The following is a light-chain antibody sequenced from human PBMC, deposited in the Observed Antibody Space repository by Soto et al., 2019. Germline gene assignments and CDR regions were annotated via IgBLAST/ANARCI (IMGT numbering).Light chain of an antibody. CDR2: AAS. Sequence: DIQMTQSPSSLSASVGARVTITCRASQSIIGHLNWNQQKPGKPPKLLIYAASSLQSGVPSRFSGSGSGTDFTLTISSLQPEDFATYYCQPSYSTRTFGQGTNVEIK. CDR1: QSIIGH. CDR3: QPSYSTRT. V-gene: IGKV1-39*01. J-gene: IGKJ1*01.